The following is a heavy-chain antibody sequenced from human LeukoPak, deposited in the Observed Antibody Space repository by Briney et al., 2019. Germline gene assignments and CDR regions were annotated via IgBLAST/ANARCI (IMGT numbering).Heavy chain of an antibody. Sequence: ASVKVSCKVSGYTLTELSMHWVRQAPGKGLEWMGGFDPEDGETIYAQKFQGRVTMTEDTFTDTAYMELSSLRSEDTAVYYCATSLDITMVRGVSNFDYWGQGTLVTVSS. CDR2: FDPEDGET. CDR3: ATSLDITMVRGVSNFDY. D-gene: IGHD3-10*01. V-gene: IGHV1-24*01. CDR1: GYTLTELS. J-gene: IGHJ4*02.